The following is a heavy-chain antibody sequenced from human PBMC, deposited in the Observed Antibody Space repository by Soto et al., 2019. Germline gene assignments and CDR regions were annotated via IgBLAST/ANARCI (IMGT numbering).Heavy chain of an antibody. D-gene: IGHD6-19*01. J-gene: IGHJ1*01. Sequence: GGSLRLSCAASGFTFSTYSMNWVRQAPGKGLEWVSAISGSGGSTYYADSVKGRFTISRDNSKNTLYLQMNSLRAEDTAVYYCAKDLGAVGPEYFQHWGQGTLVTVSS. V-gene: IGHV3-23*01. CDR2: ISGSGGST. CDR1: GFTFSTYS. CDR3: AKDLGAVGPEYFQH.